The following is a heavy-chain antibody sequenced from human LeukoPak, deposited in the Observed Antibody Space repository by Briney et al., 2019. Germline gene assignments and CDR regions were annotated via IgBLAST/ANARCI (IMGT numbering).Heavy chain of an antibody. CDR3: AKCYYDSSGYYFGAFDI. CDR2: FCGSGGST. J-gene: IGHJ3*02. D-gene: IGHD3-22*01. Sequence: GSLRLSRAAFGFTFSRYAMRWVRQASGKGLEWVSAFCGSGGSTYYADSVKGRFTISRDNSKNTLYLQMNSLRAEDTAVYYCAKCYYDSSGYYFGAFDIWGQGTMVTVSS. CDR1: GFTFSRYA. V-gene: IGHV3-23*01.